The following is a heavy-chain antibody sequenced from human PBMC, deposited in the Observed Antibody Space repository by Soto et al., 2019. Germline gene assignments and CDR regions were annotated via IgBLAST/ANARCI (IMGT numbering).Heavy chain of an antibody. V-gene: IGHV3-30-3*01. D-gene: IGHD6-13*01. CDR1: GFTFSSYA. Sequence: PGGSLRLSCAASGFTFSSYAMHWVRQAPGKGLEWVAVISYDGSNKYYADSVKGRFTISRDNSKNTLYLQMNSLRAEDTAVYYCARDPGIAAAGFGMDVWGRGTTVTVSS. CDR2: ISYDGSNK. J-gene: IGHJ6*02. CDR3: ARDPGIAAAGFGMDV.